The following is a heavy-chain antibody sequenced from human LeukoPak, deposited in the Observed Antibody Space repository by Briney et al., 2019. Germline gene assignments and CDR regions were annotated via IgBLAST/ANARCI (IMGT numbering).Heavy chain of an antibody. D-gene: IGHD3-10*01. Sequence: ASVKVSCRASGFIFTGYDINWVRQAAGQGLEWMGWMNPITGSTGYARQFQGRVTMTRDTSTGTAYMELTSLRSEDTAVYYSVRDGEGVAISVNYWFDPWGQGTLVTVSS. J-gene: IGHJ5*02. V-gene: IGHV1-8*01. CDR2: MNPITGST. CDR1: GFIFTGYD. CDR3: VRDGEGVAISVNYWFDP.